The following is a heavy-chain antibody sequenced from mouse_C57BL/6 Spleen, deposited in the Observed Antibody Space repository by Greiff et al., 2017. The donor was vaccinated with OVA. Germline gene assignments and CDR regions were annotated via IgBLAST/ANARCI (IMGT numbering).Heavy chain of an antibody. V-gene: IGHV1-82*01. CDR2: IYPGDGDT. Sequence: QVQLQQSGPELVKPGASVKISCKASGYAFSSSWMNWVKQRPGKGLEWIGRIYPGDGDTNYNGKFKGKATLTADKSSSTAYMQLSSLTSDDSAVYFCAKSTSGYDGYPAWFAYWGQGTLVTVSA. CDR3: AKSTSGYDGYPAWFAY. J-gene: IGHJ3*01. D-gene: IGHD2-3*01. CDR1: GYAFSSSW.